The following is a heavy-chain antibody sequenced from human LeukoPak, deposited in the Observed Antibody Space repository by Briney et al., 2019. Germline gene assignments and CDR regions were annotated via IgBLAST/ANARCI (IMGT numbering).Heavy chain of an antibody. D-gene: IGHD6-13*01. Sequence: SETLSLTCTVSGGSISSSSYYWGWIRQPPGKGLEWIGSIYYSGSTYYNPSLKSRVTISVDTSKNQFSLKLSSVTAADTAVYYCARERTPYSSPVGYFQHWGQGTLVTVSS. J-gene: IGHJ1*01. CDR1: GGSISSSSYY. CDR3: ARERTPYSSPVGYFQH. CDR2: IYYSGST. V-gene: IGHV4-39*07.